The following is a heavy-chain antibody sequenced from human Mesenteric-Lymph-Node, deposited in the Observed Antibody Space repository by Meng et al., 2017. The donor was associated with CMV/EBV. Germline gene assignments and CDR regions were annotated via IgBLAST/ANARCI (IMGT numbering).Heavy chain of an antibody. CDR1: GFSLSTTGSG. CDR2: IYYNDDK. V-gene: IGHV2-5*01. D-gene: IGHD3/OR15-3a*01. Sequence: SGPTLVKPPQTLTLTCTFSGFSLSTTGSGVGWIRQPPGKALEWLALIYYNDDKRYCSSLKRRLSITKDTSRNQVVLTMTNMDPVDTATYYCAHKYDFWNGYTSWGHGTLVTVSS. J-gene: IGHJ4*01. CDR3: AHKYDFWNGYTS.